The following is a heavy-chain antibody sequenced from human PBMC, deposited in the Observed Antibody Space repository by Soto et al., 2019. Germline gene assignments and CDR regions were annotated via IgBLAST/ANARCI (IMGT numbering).Heavy chain of an antibody. CDR3: VRDGAGSSWYFEGWFDP. D-gene: IGHD6-13*01. V-gene: IGHV4-59*01. Sequence: PSETLSLTCTVSGGSISSYYWSWIRQPPGKGLEWIGYIYYSGSTNYNPSLKSRVTISVDTSKNLFSLKLSSVTAADTAVYYCVRDGAGSSWYFEGWFDPWGQGTLVTVSS. CDR2: IYYSGST. J-gene: IGHJ5*02. CDR1: GGSISSYY.